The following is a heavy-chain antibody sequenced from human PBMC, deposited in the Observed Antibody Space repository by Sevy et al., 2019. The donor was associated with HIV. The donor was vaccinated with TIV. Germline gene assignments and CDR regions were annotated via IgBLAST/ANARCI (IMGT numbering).Heavy chain of an antibody. V-gene: IGHV3-30*02. Sequence: GGSLRLSCAASGFTFSNYGMHWVRQAPGKGLEWVACRRFDATIKYYRDSVKGRLTISRDNSKSTLYLQMNSLRAEDTAVYFCAKVLRIVEIPAAIDYYYGMDVWGQGTTVTVSS. CDR2: RRFDATIK. D-gene: IGHD2-2*01. CDR3: AKVLRIVEIPAAIDYYYGMDV. J-gene: IGHJ6*02. CDR1: GFTFSNYG.